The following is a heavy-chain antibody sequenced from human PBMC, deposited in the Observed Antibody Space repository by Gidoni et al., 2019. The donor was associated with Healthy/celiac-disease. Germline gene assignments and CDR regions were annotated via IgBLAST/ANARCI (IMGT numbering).Heavy chain of an antibody. D-gene: IGHD6-19*01. CDR2: IYYSGST. CDR3: ARMYSSGWYPYYFDY. J-gene: IGHJ4*02. Sequence: QVQLQESGPGLVKPSQTLSLTCTVSGGSISSGGYYWSWIRQHPGKGLAWIGYIYYSGSTYYNPSLKSRVTISVDTSKNQFSLKLSSVTAADTAVYYCARMYSSGWYPYYFDYWGQGTLVTVSS. CDR1: GGSISSGGYY. V-gene: IGHV4-31*03.